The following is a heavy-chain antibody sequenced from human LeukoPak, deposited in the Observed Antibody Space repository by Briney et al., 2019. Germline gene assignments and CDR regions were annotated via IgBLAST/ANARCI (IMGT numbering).Heavy chain of an antibody. V-gene: IGHV4-38-2*01. J-gene: IGHJ4*02. D-gene: IGHD3-16*02. CDR3: ARDKDDYVWGTYRW. CDR1: GYSISSGYY. Sequence: PSETLSLTCAVSGYSISSGYYWGWVRQAPGKGLEWIGSIYHTGSTDYNPSLKSRLTISVDMSKNQFSLNLRSETAADTAVYYCARDKDDYVWGTYRWWGQGMLVTVSS. CDR2: IYHTGST.